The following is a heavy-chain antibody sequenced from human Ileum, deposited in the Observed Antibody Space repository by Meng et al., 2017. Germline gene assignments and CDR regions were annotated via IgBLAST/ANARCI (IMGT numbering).Heavy chain of an antibody. J-gene: IGHJ5*02. CDR2: IHYSGST. Sequence: QVQLQASGPGLVKPSQTLSPTCTVSGCSISSGTYYWGWIRQLPGKGLEWIAYIHYSGSTYYSPSLKSRVTISVDTSKNQLSLKLSSMTAADTAVYYCARYVFDSSSLYSDWFDPWGQGTLVTVSS. CDR3: ARYVFDSSSLYSDWFDP. CDR1: GCSISSGTYY. V-gene: IGHV4-31*03. D-gene: IGHD3-22*01.